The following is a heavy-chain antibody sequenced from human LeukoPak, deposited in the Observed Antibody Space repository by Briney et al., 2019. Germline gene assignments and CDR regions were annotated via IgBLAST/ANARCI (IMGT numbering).Heavy chain of an antibody. V-gene: IGHV4-34*01. J-gene: IGHJ4*02. D-gene: IGHD3-22*01. Sequence: SETLSLTCAVYGGSFSGYYWSWIRQPPGKGLEWIGEINHSGSTNYNPSLKSRVTISVDTSKNQFSLKLGSVTAADTAVYYCARDNPKQDSYDSRGNYAYGGQGTLFTVSS. CDR1: GGSFSGYY. CDR2: INHSGST. CDR3: ARDNPKQDSYDSRGNYAY.